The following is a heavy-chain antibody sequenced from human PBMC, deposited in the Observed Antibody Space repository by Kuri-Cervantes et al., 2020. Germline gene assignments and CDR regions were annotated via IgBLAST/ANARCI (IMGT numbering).Heavy chain of an antibody. Sequence: ASVKVSCKASGYRFSNYYIHWVRQAPGQEPEWMGWINPNSGGTNYAQKFQGRVTMTKDTSISTAYMELSRLRSDDTAVYYCVRSWGEGSYDYVWGSPRERYYMDVWGKGTTVTVSS. CDR2: INPNSGGT. CDR3: VRSWGEGSYDYVWGSPRERYYMDV. D-gene: IGHD3-16*01. J-gene: IGHJ6*03. CDR1: GYRFSNYY. V-gene: IGHV1-2*02.